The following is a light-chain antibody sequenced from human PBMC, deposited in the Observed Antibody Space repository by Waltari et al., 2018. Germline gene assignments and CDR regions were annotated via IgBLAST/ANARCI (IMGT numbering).Light chain of an antibody. CDR1: QTINNNF. J-gene: IGKJ4*01. CDR3: QQYDGSILT. CDR2: GAS. Sequence: IVLTQSPDTLSLSPGQRAHLSCRASQTINNNFLVWYQQKPGQAPRLLIHGASSRATGFPDRFSGSGSGTDFTLTISRLEPEDVAVYYCQQYDGSILTFGGGTKVEI. V-gene: IGKV3-20*01.